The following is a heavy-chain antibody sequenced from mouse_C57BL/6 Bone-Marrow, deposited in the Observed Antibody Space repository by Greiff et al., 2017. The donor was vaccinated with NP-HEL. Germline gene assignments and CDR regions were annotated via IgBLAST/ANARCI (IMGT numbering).Heavy chain of an antibody. CDR3: TREGMYYDSYYAMDY. CDR2: IDPETGGT. Sequence: QVQLKESGAELVRPGASVTLSCKASGYTFTDYEMHWVQQTPVHGLEWIGAIDPETGGTAYNQKFKGKAILTADKSSSTAYMELRSLTSEDAAVYYCTREGMYYDSYYAMDYWGQGTSVTVSS. D-gene: IGHD1-1*01. V-gene: IGHV1-15*01. J-gene: IGHJ4*01. CDR1: GYTFTDYE.